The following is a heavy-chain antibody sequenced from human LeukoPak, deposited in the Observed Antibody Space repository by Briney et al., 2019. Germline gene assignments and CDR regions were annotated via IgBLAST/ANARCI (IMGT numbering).Heavy chain of an antibody. CDR1: GFTFSTYS. J-gene: IGHJ3*02. D-gene: IGHD1-20*01. CDR3: AKGYNWNPFDAFDI. Sequence: GGSLRLSCAAPGFTFSTYSMNWVRQAPGKGLEWVSYISSSSSTIYYADSVKGRFTISRDNAKNSLYLQMNSLRAEDTAVYYCAKGYNWNPFDAFDIWGQGTMVTVSS. V-gene: IGHV3-48*04. CDR2: ISSSSSTI.